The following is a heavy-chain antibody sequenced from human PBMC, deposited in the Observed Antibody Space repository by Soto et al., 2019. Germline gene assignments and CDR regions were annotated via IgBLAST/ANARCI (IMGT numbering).Heavy chain of an antibody. CDR3: AHRLTRSPPGF. CDR2: IYWDDSK. V-gene: IGHV2-5*02. J-gene: IGHJ4*02. Sequence: HITLKESGPTVVKPTQTLTLTCTFSGFSLSASGVGVAWIRQPPGKALEWLALIYWDDSKYYSPSLKSRLSITKDTSANQVVLTLTNVDPVDTATYYCAHRLTRSPPGFWGQGTLVTVSS. CDR1: GFSLSASGVG. D-gene: IGHD3-10*01.